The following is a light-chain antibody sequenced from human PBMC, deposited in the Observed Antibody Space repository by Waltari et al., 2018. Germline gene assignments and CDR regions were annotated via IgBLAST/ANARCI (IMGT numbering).Light chain of an antibody. J-gene: IGKJ3*01. V-gene: IGKV1-39*01. CDR2: HAS. CDR3: QHSFTTPPT. Sequence: IQVTQSPSSLSASIGDRVTITCLTSQGIAFYLNWYQKKPEQRPTLLIYHASNVHSGVPSMFSCRGSGTDFTLSISSLQPKDFATYDCQHSFTTPPTFGPGTKVD. CDR1: QGIAFY.